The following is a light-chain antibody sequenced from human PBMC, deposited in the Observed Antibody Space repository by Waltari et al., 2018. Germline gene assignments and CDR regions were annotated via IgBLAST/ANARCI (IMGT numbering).Light chain of an antibody. V-gene: IGKV4-1*01. CDR3: QQYYNTPLT. CDR1: QSVLYSYNNKNC. J-gene: IGKJ1*01. CDR2: WAS. Sequence: DIVMTQSPDSLAVSLGERATLNCKSSQSVLYSYNNKNCLAWYQQKPGQPPKLLIYWASTRESGVPVRFSGSGSGSDFTLTISSLQAEDVAVYYCQQYYNTPLTFGQGTKAEIK.